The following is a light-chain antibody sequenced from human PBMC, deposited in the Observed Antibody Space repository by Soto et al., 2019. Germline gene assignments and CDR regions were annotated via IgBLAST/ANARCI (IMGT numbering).Light chain of an antibody. J-gene: IGKJ1*01. Sequence: DIQLTQSPSFLSAPVGDRVTITCRASQGISSYLAWYQQKPGKAPKLLIYAASTLQSGVPSRFSGSGSGTEFTLTISSLQPDDFGTYYCQQYDNYPWTFGQGTKVDIK. CDR3: QQYDNYPWT. CDR1: QGISSY. V-gene: IGKV1-9*01. CDR2: AAS.